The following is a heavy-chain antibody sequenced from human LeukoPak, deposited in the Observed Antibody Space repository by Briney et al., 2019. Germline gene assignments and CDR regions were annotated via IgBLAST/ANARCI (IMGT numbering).Heavy chain of an antibody. CDR1: GGSISSSTDY. J-gene: IGHJ5*02. Sequence: SETLSLTCTVTGGSISSSTDYWGWIRQPPGKGLEWIANIYYSGSTDYNPSLKSRDTISVDTSKNQFSLKLSSVTAADTAVYYCAGLIRPGWFDPWGQGTLVTVSS. V-gene: IGHV4-39*01. D-gene: IGHD1-14*01. CDR3: AGLIRPGWFDP. CDR2: IYYSGST.